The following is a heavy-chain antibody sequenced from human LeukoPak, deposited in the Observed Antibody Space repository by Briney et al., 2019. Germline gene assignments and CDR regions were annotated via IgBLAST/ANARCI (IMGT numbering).Heavy chain of an antibody. CDR2: ISSNGGST. V-gene: IGHV3-64*01. D-gene: IGHD6-13*01. Sequence: GGSLRLSCAASGFTFSSYAMRWVRQAPGKGLEYVSAISSNGGSTYYANSVKGRFTISRDNSKNTLYLQMGSLRAEDMAVYYCAREVESSWSLNYYYYMDVWGKGTTVTASS. CDR1: GFTFSSYA. CDR3: AREVESSWSLNYYYYMDV. J-gene: IGHJ6*03.